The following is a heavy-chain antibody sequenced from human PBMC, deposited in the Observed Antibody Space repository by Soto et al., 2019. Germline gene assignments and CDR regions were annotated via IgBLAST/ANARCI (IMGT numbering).Heavy chain of an antibody. J-gene: IGHJ5*02. CDR3: ARHRPIVVVPAAMLNWFDP. Sequence: SETLSLTCTVSGGSISSSSYYWGWIRQPPGKGLEWIGSIYYSGSTYYNPSLKSRVTISVDTSKNQFSLKLSSVTAADTAVYYCARHRPIVVVPAAMLNWFDPWGQGTLVTVSS. CDR2: IYYSGST. V-gene: IGHV4-39*01. CDR1: GGSISSSSYY. D-gene: IGHD2-2*01.